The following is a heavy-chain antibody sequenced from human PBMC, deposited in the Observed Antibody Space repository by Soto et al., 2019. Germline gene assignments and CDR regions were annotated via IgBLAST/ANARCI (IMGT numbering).Heavy chain of an antibody. CDR2: INSGGSST. CDR1: GFTFSSYW. D-gene: IGHD2-15*01. V-gene: IGHV3-74*01. J-gene: IGHJ5*02. CDR3: ARGPDACCGGGRCYFEA. Sequence: GGSLRLSCAASGFTFSSYWMHWVRQAPGKGLVWVSRINSGGSSTSYADSVKGRFTISRDNAKNTLYLQMNSLRAEDTAVYYCARGPDACCGGGRCYFEACGQGTQVIVPS.